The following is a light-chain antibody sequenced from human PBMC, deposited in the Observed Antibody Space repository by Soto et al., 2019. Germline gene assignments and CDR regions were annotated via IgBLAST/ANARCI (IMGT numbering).Light chain of an antibody. CDR3: QHYNRSSRT. V-gene: IGKV1-5*03. CDR2: KAS. CDR1: QSISNW. Sequence: DIQMTQSPSTLSASVGDRVTITCRASQSISNWLAWYQQKPGKAPKVLIYKASTLESGVPSRFSGSGSGTEFTLTISSLQPDDFATYYCQHYNRSSRTFGQGTKVEIK. J-gene: IGKJ1*01.